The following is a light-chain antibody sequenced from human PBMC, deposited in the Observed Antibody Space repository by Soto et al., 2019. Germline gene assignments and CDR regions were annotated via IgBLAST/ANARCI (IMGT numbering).Light chain of an antibody. J-gene: IGKJ2*01. V-gene: IGKV3-11*01. CDR2: DVY. CDR3: QQHSNWYS. CDR1: QSVSNF. Sequence: EIVLTQSPATLSLSPGERASLSCRASQSVSNFLAWYQQKPGQAPRLLIYDVYNRATGIPARFSGSGSGTDSTLTSSSLEPEDVAVYYCQQHSNWYSFGQGTKLEIK.